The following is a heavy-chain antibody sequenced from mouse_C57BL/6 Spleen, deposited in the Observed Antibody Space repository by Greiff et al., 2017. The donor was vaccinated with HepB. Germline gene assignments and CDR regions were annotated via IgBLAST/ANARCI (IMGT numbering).Heavy chain of an antibody. V-gene: IGHV1-50*01. CDR1: GYTFTSYW. J-gene: IGHJ2*01. CDR2: IDPSDSYT. Sequence: VQLQQPGAELVKPGASVKLSCKASGYTFTSYWMQWVNQRPGQGLEWIGEIDPSDSYTNYNQKFKGKATLTVDTSSSTAYMQLSSLTSEDSAVYYCARRRLYYFDYWGQGTTLTVSS. CDR3: ARRRLYYFDY.